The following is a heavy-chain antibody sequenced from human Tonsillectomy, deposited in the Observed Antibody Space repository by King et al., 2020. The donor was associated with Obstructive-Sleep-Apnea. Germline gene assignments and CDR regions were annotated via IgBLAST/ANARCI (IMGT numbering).Heavy chain of an antibody. J-gene: IGHJ4*02. CDR2: IFWEDDK. D-gene: IGHD4-17*01. CDR1: GFSLSTSGVG. V-gene: IGHV2-5*02. Sequence: ITLKESGPTLVKSTQTLTLTCTFSGFSLSTSGVGVGWIRQPPGKALEWLALIFWEDDKRYSPSLKSRLTITKETSQKQVVLTMTNMDPVDTATYFCAHTFYGDYGTYYFDYWGQGALVTVSS. CDR3: AHTFYGDYGTYYFDY.